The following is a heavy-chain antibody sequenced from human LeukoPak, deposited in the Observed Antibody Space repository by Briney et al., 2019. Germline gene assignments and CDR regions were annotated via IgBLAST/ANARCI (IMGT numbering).Heavy chain of an antibody. V-gene: IGHV5-51*01. CDR1: EYSFTNDW. CDR2: IYPGDSDT. CDR3: ATYAGSYSTYFQH. J-gene: IGHJ1*01. Sequence: GESLKISWQGSEYSFTNDWIGWVRQMPGKGLEWMGIIYPGDSDTRYSPSFQGQVTISADKSISTAYLQWSSLKASDTAMYFCATYAGSYSTYFQHWGQGTLVTVSS. D-gene: IGHD3-10*01.